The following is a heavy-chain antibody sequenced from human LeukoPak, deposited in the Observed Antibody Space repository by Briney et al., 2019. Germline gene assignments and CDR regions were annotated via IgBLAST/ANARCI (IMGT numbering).Heavy chain of an antibody. J-gene: IGHJ4*02. CDR2: MNPNSGNT. V-gene: IGHV1-8*03. D-gene: IGHD1-1*01. CDR3: ARGGSGTTPFDY. Sequence: ASVKVSCKASGYTFTGYYMHWVRQAPGQGLEWMGWMNPNSGNTGYAQKFQGRVTITRNTSISTAYMELSSLRSEDTAVYYCARGGSGTTPFDYWGQGTLVTVSS. CDR1: GYTFTGYY.